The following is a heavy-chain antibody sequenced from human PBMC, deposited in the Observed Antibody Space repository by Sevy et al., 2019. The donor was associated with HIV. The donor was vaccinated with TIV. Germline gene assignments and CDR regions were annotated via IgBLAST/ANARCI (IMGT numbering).Heavy chain of an antibody. CDR2: IYYSGST. D-gene: IGHD3-16*01. CDR1: GGSISSSSYY. V-gene: IGHV4-39*01. CDR3: ARSLTFGTTFDY. J-gene: IGHJ4*02. Sequence: SETLSLTCTVSGGSISSSSYYWGWIRQPPGKGLEWIGSIYYSGSTYYNPSLKSRVTISVDTSKNQFPLKLSSVTAADTAVYYCARSLTFGTTFDYWGQGTLVTVSS.